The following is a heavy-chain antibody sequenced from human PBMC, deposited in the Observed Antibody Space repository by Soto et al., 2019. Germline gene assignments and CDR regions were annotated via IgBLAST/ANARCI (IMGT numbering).Heavy chain of an antibody. CDR3: ARQGYYDNSGYSGTFDS. J-gene: IGHJ4*02. CDR1: GGSIRSYY. CDR2: IDDSGTT. Sequence: SETLSLTCTVSGGSIRSYYWNWIRQPPGKGLEWIGYIDDSGTTNYNPSLKSRVTISVDTSKNQFSLRLNSVTAADTAVYYCARQGYYDNSGYSGTFDSWGQGFVVTVPQ. V-gene: IGHV4-59*01. D-gene: IGHD3-22*01.